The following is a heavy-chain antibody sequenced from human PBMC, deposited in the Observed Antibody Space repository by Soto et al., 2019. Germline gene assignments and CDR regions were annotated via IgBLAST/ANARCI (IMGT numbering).Heavy chain of an antibody. CDR1: RGSISSYY. J-gene: IGHJ4*02. V-gene: IGHV4-34*01. CDR3: ARVNYYDSRGYYVHFAY. CDR2: INHSGST. D-gene: IGHD3-22*01. Sequence: SETLSLTCTVSRGSISSYYWIWIRQPPGKGLEWIGEINHSGSTNYNPSLKSRVTISVDTSKNQFSLKLSSVTAADTAVYYCARVNYYDSRGYYVHFAYWVQGTLVTVSS.